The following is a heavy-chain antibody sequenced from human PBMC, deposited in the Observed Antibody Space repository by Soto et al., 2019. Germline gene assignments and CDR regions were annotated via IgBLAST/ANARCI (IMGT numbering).Heavy chain of an antibody. J-gene: IGHJ4*02. CDR3: ARDTFYDYGDYGGFDY. V-gene: IGHV3-53*01. D-gene: IGHD4-17*01. Sequence: PGGSLRLSCAASGFTVSSNYMSWVRQAPGKGLEWVSVIYSGGSTYYADSVKGRFTISRDNSKNTLYLQMNSLRAEDTAVYYCARDTFYDYGDYGGFDYWGQGTLVTVSS. CDR1: GFTVSSNY. CDR2: IYSGGST.